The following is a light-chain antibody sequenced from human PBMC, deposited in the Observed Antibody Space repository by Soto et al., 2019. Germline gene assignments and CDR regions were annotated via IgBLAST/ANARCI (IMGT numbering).Light chain of an antibody. CDR3: QQYNNWPPFT. V-gene: IGKV3-15*01. CDR1: QSVGSK. J-gene: IGKJ3*01. Sequence: EIVMTQSLATLSVSPGERASLSCRASQSVGSKLAWYQHKPGQAPRLLIYDASTRATGFPARFSGSGSGTEFTLTISSLQPEDFAVYYCQQYNNWPPFTFGPGTKVDIK. CDR2: DAS.